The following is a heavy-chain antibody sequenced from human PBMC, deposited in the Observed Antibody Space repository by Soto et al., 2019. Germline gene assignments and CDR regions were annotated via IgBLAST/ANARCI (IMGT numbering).Heavy chain of an antibody. D-gene: IGHD5-18*01. CDR1: GFTFSSYE. J-gene: IGHJ6*02. CDR2: ISSSGSTI. V-gene: IGHV3-48*03. CDR3: ARDPGYRPPFYYYYGMDV. Sequence: EVQLVESGGGLVQPGGSLRLSCAASGFTFSSYEMNWVRQAPGKGLEWVSYISSSGSTIYYADSVKGRFTISRDNAKNSLYLQMNSLRAEDTAVYYCARDPGYRPPFYYYYGMDVWGQGTTVTVSS.